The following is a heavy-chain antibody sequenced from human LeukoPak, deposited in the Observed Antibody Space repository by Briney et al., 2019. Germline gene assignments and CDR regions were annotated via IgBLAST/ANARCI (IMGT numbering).Heavy chain of an antibody. CDR2: ISGSGGST. D-gene: IGHD3-3*01. CDR3: ARNTYYDFWSGDAFDI. Sequence: GGSLRLSCAASGFTFSSYAMSWVRQAPGKGLECVSAISGSGGSTYYADSVKGRFTISRDNSKNTLYLQMNSLRAEDTAVYYCARNTYYDFWSGDAFDIWGQGTMVTVSS. CDR1: GFTFSSYA. J-gene: IGHJ3*02. V-gene: IGHV3-23*01.